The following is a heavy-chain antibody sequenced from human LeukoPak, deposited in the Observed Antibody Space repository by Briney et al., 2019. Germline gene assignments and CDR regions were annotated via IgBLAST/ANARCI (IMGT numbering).Heavy chain of an antibody. CDR3: AREQEDCTGTTCYRAFDV. D-gene: IGHD2-2*01. Sequence: PGGFMRLSCEASGFTFGNYWINWVRQAPGKGLVWVSRVHSDGSITNYADSVKGRFSISRDSAKNTLYLQMSSLRSEDTAVYYCAREQEDCTGTTCYRAFDVWGQGTMVTVS. J-gene: IGHJ3*01. CDR2: VHSDGSIT. V-gene: IGHV3-74*01. CDR1: GFTFGNYW.